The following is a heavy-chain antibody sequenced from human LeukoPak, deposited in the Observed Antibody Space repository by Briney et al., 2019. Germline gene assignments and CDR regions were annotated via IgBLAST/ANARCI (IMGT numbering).Heavy chain of an antibody. CDR1: GGSFSGYY. CDR3: ARALGYSYGYFDY. D-gene: IGHD5-18*01. Sequence: SETLSLTCAVYGGSFSGYYWSWIRQPPGKGLEWIGEINHSGSTNYNPSLKSRVTISVDTSKNQFSLKLSSVTAADTAVYYCARALGYSYGYFDYWGQGTLVTVSS. V-gene: IGHV4-34*01. J-gene: IGHJ4*02. CDR2: INHSGST.